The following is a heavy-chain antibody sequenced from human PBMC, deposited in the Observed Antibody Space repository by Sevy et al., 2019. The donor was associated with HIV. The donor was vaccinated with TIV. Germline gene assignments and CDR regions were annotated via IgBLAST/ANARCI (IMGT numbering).Heavy chain of an antibody. CDR2: INQDGSEN. D-gene: IGHD6-19*01. J-gene: IGHJ4*02. Sequence: GGSLRLSCAASVFTFSTYSMSWVRQAPGKGLEWVANINQDGSENYYLDSVKGRFTISRDNAKNLLYLQMNSLRAEDTAVYYCVRVGYNSGWWKYWGQGTLVTVSS. CDR3: VRVGYNSGWWKY. CDR1: VFTFSTYS. V-gene: IGHV3-7*01.